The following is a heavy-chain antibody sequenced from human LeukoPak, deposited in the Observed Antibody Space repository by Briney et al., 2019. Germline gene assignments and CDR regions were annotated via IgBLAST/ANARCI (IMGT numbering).Heavy chain of an antibody. CDR3: ARSLRGFPDAFDI. V-gene: IGHV3-48*01. CDR1: GFTFSSYS. J-gene: IGHJ3*02. Sequence: GGSLRLSCAASGFTFSSYSMNWVRQAPGKGLEWVSYISRSSSTIYYADSVKGRFTISRDNAKNSLYLQMNSLRAEDTAVYYCARSLRGFPDAFDIWGQGTMVTVSS. CDR2: ISRSSSTI. D-gene: IGHD3-10*01.